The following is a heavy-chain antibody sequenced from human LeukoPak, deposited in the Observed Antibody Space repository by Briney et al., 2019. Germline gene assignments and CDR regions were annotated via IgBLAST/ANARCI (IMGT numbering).Heavy chain of an antibody. J-gene: IGHJ4*02. CDR1: GGSISSSNW. V-gene: IGHV4-4*02. D-gene: IGHD3-9*01. Sequence: SGTLSLTCAVSGGSISSSNWWSWVRQPPGKGLEWIGEIYHSGSTNYNPSLKSRVTISVDRSKNQFFLKLSSVTAADTAVYYCARAVGYYDILTGYYNRGYFDYWGQGTLVTVSS. CDR3: ARAVGYYDILTGYYNRGYFDY. CDR2: IYHSGST.